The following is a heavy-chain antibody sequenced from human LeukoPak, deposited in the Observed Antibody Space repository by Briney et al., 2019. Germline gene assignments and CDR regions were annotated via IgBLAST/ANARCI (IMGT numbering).Heavy chain of an antibody. CDR3: ARDETGY. Sequence: PGRSLRLSCAASGFTLSSYAMHWVRQAPGKGLEWVAVISYDGSNKYYADSVKGRFTISRDNSKNTLYLQMNSLRAEDTAVYYCARDETGYWGQGTLVTVSS. J-gene: IGHJ4*02. V-gene: IGHV3-30-3*01. CDR2: ISYDGSNK. CDR1: GFTLSSYA. D-gene: IGHD3-9*01.